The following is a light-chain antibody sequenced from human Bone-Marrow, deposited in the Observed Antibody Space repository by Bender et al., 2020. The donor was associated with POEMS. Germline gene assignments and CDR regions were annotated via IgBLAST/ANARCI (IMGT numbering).Light chain of an antibody. Sequence: QSALTQPASVSGSPGQSITISCTGTRSDVGTYNLVSWYQQHPGKAPKLMIYEVTKRPSGIPERFSGANSGNTATLTIYRVEAADEADFYCQVWDRTSDHPVFGGGTKLTVL. V-gene: IGLV2-23*02. J-gene: IGLJ3*02. CDR1: RSDVGTYNL. CDR2: EVT. CDR3: QVWDRTSDHPV.